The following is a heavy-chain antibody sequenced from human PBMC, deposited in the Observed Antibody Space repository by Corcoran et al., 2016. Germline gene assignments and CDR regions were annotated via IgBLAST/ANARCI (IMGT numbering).Heavy chain of an antibody. CDR3: AKGGGGDYPFDY. Sequence: VQLVESGGGVVQPGRSLRLSCAASGFTFSSYGMHWVRQAPGKGLEWVAVISYDGSNKYYADSVKGRFTIYRDNSKNTLYLQMNSLRAEDTAVYYCAKGGGGDYPFDYWGQGTLVTVSS. CDR2: ISYDGSNK. D-gene: IGHD4-17*01. CDR1: GFTFSSYG. V-gene: IGHV3-30*18. J-gene: IGHJ4*02.